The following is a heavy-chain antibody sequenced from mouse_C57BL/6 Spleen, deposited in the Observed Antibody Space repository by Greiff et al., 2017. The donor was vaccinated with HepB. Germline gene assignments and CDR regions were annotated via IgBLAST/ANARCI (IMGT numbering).Heavy chain of an antibody. Sequence: QVQLQQPGAELVMPGASVKLSCKASGYTFTSYWMHWVKQRPGQGLEWIGEIDPSDSYTNSNQKFKGKSTLTVDNSSSTAYMQLSSLTSEDSAVYYCARGDGSWFAYWGQGTLVTVSA. CDR2: IDPSDSYT. D-gene: IGHD2-3*01. J-gene: IGHJ3*01. CDR3: ARGDGSWFAY. CDR1: GYTFTSYW. V-gene: IGHV1-69*01.